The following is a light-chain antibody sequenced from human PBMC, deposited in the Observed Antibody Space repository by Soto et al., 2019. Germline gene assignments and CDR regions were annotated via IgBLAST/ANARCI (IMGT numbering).Light chain of an antibody. Sequence: DIVMTQSPLSLPVTPGEPASISCRSSQSLLHSTGYNYLDWYLQKPGQSPQLLIYLGSNRATGVPDRFSGSGSGTYFTLKISRVEAEDVGVYYCMQALQTSGFTFGPGTKVDIK. V-gene: IGKV2-28*01. CDR2: LGS. CDR3: MQALQTSGFT. J-gene: IGKJ3*01. CDR1: QSLLHSTGYNY.